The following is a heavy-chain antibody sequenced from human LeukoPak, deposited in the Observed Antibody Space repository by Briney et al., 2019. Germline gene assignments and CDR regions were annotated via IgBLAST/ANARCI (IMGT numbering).Heavy chain of an antibody. CDR3: AREGAARRGWFDP. CDR1: GGSISSHY. J-gene: IGHJ5*02. CDR2: IYHSGST. V-gene: IGHV4-59*11. Sequence: SETLSLTCTVSGGSISSHYWSWIRQPPGKGLEWIGYIYHSGSTDYNPSLKSRVTISVDTSKNQFSLKLSSVTAADTAVYYCAREGAARRGWFDPWGQGTLVTVSS. D-gene: IGHD6-6*01.